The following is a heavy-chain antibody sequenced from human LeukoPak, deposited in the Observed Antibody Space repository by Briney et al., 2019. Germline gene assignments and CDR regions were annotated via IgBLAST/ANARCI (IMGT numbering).Heavy chain of an antibody. D-gene: IGHD4-17*01. CDR2: IHYSGST. Sequence: PSETLSLTCTVSGGSITSGGYYWSWIRHLPGKGLEWIVYIHYSGSTYYNPSLKSRLTMSVDTSKSQFSLKLSSVTAADTAVYYCARSSGAYGDYYFDYWGQGNLVTVSS. J-gene: IGHJ4*02. CDR1: GGSITSGGYY. CDR3: ARSSGAYGDYYFDY. V-gene: IGHV4-31*03.